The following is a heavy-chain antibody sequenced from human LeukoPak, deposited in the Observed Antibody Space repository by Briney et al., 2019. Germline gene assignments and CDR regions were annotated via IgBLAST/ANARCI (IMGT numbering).Heavy chain of an antibody. D-gene: IGHD4-17*01. J-gene: IGHJ4*02. Sequence: ASVKVSCKASGYSFTSYGITWVRQAPGQGLEWMGWISGYDGNTKYAQKFQGRVTMTTDTSTSTAYMELRSLRSDDTAVYYCARDYGDYPSYWGQGTLVTVSS. CDR1: GYSFTSYG. CDR2: ISGYDGNT. V-gene: IGHV1-18*01. CDR3: ARDYGDYPSY.